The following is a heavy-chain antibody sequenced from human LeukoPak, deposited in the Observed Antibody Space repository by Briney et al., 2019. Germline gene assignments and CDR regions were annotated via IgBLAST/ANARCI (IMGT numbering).Heavy chain of an antibody. J-gene: IGHJ3*02. Sequence: LTGGSLRLSCAASGFTFSSYEMNWVRQAPGKGLEWVSYISSSGSTIYYADSVKGRFTFSRDNAKNSLYLQMNSLRAEDTAVYYCARTGYCSSTSCYADAFDIWGQGTMVTVSS. CDR2: ISSSGSTI. CDR3: ARTGYCSSTSCYADAFDI. D-gene: IGHD2-2*01. V-gene: IGHV3-48*03. CDR1: GFTFSSYE.